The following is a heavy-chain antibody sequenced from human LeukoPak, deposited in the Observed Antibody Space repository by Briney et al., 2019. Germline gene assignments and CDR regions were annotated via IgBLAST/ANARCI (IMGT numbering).Heavy chain of an antibody. CDR1: GFTFSGYG. D-gene: IGHD2/OR15-2a*01. CDR3: ARYPIYGPDDAFDI. J-gene: IGHJ3*02. CDR2: MSYDGINK. Sequence: GRSLRLSCAASGFTFSGYGLHWVRQAPGKGLEWVAGMSYDGINKYYADSVKGRFTISRDNSKNTLYLQMNSLRAEDTAVYYCARYPIYGPDDAFDIWGQGTMVTVSS. V-gene: IGHV3-30*14.